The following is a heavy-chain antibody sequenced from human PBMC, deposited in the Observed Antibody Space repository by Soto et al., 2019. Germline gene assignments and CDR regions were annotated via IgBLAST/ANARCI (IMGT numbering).Heavy chain of an antibody. CDR1: GGSVSSGSHY. Sequence: PSETLSLTCTVSGGSVSSGSHYWSWIRQPPGKGLEWIGYVYYSGTTNYNPSLKSRVTISVDTSKNQFSLKLGSVTAADTAVYYCARSPDSSGYYPRWYYFGMDVWGQGTTVTVSS. V-gene: IGHV4-61*01. CDR2: VYYSGTT. CDR3: ARSPDSSGYYPRWYYFGMDV. J-gene: IGHJ6*02. D-gene: IGHD3-22*01.